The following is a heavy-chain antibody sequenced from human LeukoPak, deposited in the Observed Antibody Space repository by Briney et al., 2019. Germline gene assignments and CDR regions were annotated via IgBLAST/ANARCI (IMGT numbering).Heavy chain of an antibody. CDR2: INQRGSS. CDR3: ASIHQVRGSHTFDI. D-gene: IGHD3-10*01. CDR1: GGSFSDYF. J-gene: IGHJ3*02. V-gene: IGHV4-34*01. Sequence: PSETLSLTCAVYGGSFSDYFWSWVRKPPGRGLEWIGEINQRGSSTYNPSLKSRVTMSVDTSKNQLSLKMTSVTAADTAVYYCASIHQVRGSHTFDIWGQGTMVTVSS.